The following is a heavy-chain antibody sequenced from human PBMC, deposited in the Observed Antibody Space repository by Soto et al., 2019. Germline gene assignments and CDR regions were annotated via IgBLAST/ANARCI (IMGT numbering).Heavy chain of an antibody. CDR1: GGSISSSSYY. CDR3: ARAVVRKYYYYYGMDV. V-gene: IGHV4-39*01. D-gene: IGHD3-10*01. Sequence: SETLSLTCTVSGGSISSSSYYWGWIRQPPGKGLEWIGSIYYSGSTYYNPSLKSRVTISVDTSKNQFSLKLSSVTAADTAVYYCARAVVRKYYYYYGMDVWGQGTTVTVSS. J-gene: IGHJ6*02. CDR2: IYYSGST.